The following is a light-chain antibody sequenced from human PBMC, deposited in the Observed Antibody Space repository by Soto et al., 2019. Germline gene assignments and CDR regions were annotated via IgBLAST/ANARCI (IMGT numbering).Light chain of an antibody. V-gene: IGLV2-14*01. Sequence: QSALTQPASVSGSPGQSITISCTGTSSDVGGYNYVSWYQQHPDKAPKLMIYEVSNRPSGVSNRFSGSKSGHTASLTISGLQSADEADYFCTSYTSYSTLDVFGTGTKLTVL. CDR3: TSYTSYSTLDV. CDR1: SSDVGGYNY. CDR2: EVS. J-gene: IGLJ1*01.